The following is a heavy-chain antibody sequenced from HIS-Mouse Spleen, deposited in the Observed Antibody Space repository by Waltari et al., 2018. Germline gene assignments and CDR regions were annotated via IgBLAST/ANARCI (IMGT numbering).Heavy chain of an antibody. Sequence: QLQLQESGPGLVKPSETLSLPCTVSGGSLRSSRYYLGWIRQPSGKGLEWIGSIYYSGSTYYNPSLKSRVTISVDTSKNQFSLKLSSVTAADTAVYYCAREIPYSSSWYDWYFDLWGRGTLVTVSS. CDR3: AREIPYSSSWYDWYFDL. CDR2: IYYSGST. J-gene: IGHJ2*01. D-gene: IGHD6-13*01. CDR1: GGSLRSSRYY. V-gene: IGHV4-39*07.